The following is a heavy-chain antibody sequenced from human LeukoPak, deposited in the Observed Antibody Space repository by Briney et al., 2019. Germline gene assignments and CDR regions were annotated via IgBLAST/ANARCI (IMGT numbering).Heavy chain of an antibody. Sequence: AGGSLRLSCAASGFTFSSYGMHWVRQAPGKGLEWVAVIWYGGSNKYYADSVKGRFTISRDNSKNTLYLQMNSLRAEDTAVYYCARGKYYYDSTGYYPGGDYWGQGTLVTVSS. D-gene: IGHD3-22*01. CDR3: ARGKYYYDSTGYYPGGDY. CDR2: IWYGGSNK. CDR1: GFTFSSYG. J-gene: IGHJ4*02. V-gene: IGHV3-33*08.